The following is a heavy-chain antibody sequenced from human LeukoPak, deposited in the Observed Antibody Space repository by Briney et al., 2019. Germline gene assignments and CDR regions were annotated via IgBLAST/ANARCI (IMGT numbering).Heavy chain of an antibody. D-gene: IGHD3-3*01. V-gene: IGHV3-23*01. J-gene: IGHJ6*02. CDR1: GFTFSDYA. CDR2: ISGSGGSI. CDR3: AKDLRPSITIFGVAYYYYGMDV. Sequence: GGSLRLSCTASGFTFSDYAMSWVRQAPGKGLEWVSGISGSGGSIRYADSVKGRFIISRDNSKNTLYLQMNSLRAEDTAVYYCAKDLRPSITIFGVAYYYYGMDVWGQGTTVTVSS.